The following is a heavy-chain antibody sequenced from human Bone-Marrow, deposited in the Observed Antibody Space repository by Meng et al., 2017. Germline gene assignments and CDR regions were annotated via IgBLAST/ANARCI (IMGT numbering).Heavy chain of an antibody. CDR3: AKDIHEDYFDSSGYYLAFDD. CDR2: ISWNSGSI. Sequence: GESLRISCAASGFTFDDYAMHWVRQAPGKGLEWVSGISWNSGSIGYADSVKGRFTISRDNAKNSLYLQMNSLRAEDTALYYCAKDIHEDYFDSSGYYLAFDDWGQGTLVTVSS. CDR1: GFTFDDYA. D-gene: IGHD3-22*01. J-gene: IGHJ4*02. V-gene: IGHV3-9*01.